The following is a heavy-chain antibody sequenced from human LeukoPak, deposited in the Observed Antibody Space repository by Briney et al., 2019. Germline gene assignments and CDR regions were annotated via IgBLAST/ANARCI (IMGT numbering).Heavy chain of an antibody. D-gene: IGHD3-9*01. Sequence: PSETLSLTCSVSGGSINSNSHHWDWIRQAPGKGLEWIGNIYYSGTTSYNPSLKSRVTISVDTSKNQFSLRLSSVTAADTAVYYCARRGDILTDYAFDYWGRGTLVTVSS. CDR2: IYYSGTT. V-gene: IGHV4-39*01. CDR1: GGSINSNSHH. J-gene: IGHJ4*02. CDR3: ARRGDILTDYAFDY.